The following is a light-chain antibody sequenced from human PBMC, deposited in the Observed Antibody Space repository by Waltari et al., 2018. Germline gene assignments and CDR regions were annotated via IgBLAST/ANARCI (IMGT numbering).Light chain of an antibody. CDR2: GNS. V-gene: IGLV1-40*01. CDR3: QSYDSSLSGGV. Sequence: QSVLTQPPSVSGAPGQRVTISCTGSSSNIGAGYDVHWYQQLPGTAPKLLIYGNSNRPSGVPDRFSGSKSDTSASRAITGLQAEDEADYYCQSYDSSLSGGVFGGGTKLTVL. J-gene: IGLJ2*01. CDR1: SSNIGAGYD.